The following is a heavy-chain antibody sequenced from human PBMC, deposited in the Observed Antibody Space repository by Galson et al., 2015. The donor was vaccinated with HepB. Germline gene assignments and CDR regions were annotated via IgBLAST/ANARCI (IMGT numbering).Heavy chain of an antibody. CDR3: ARAPRVGGYYYDSSGYYY. CDR1: GFTFSSYG. D-gene: IGHD3-22*01. V-gene: IGHV3-33*01. CDR2: IWYDGSNK. Sequence: SLRLSCAASGFTFSSYGMLWVRQAPGKGLEWVAVIWYDGSNKYYADSVKGRFTISRDNSKNTLYLQMNSLRAEDTAVYYCARAPRVGGYYYDSSGYYYWGQGTLVTVSS. J-gene: IGHJ4*02.